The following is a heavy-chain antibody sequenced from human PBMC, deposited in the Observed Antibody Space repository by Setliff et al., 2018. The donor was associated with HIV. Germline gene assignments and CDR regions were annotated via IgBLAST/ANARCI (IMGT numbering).Heavy chain of an antibody. V-gene: IGHV4-39*01. J-gene: IGHJ4*02. CDR1: GGSISSRSYY. CDR3: ARTYSSNWYIDY. Sequence: SETLSLTCTVSGGSISSRSYYWGWIRQPPGKGLEWIGYIYYYSGSTYYNPSLKSRVTISVDTSKNQFSLKLSSVTAADTAIYYCARTYSSNWYIDYWGQGSQVTVSS. CDR2: IYYYSGST. D-gene: IGHD6-13*01.